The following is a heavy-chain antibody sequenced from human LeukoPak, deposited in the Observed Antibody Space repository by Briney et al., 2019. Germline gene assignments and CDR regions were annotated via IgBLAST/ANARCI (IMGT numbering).Heavy chain of an antibody. Sequence: ASETLSLTCTVSGGSISSYYWSWIRQPPGKGLEWIGYIHYSGSTNYNPSLKSRVSMSIDTSRNQFSLKLTSVTAADTAVYYCARAINKALSNWFDPWGQGTLVTVSS. V-gene: IGHV4-59*12. J-gene: IGHJ5*02. CDR2: IHYSGST. CDR3: ARAINKALSNWFDP. CDR1: GGSISSYY.